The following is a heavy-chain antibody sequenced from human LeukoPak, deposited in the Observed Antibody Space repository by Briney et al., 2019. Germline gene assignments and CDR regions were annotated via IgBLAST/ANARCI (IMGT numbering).Heavy chain of an antibody. J-gene: IGHJ6*02. V-gene: IGHV1-69*13. CDR2: IIPIFGTA. Sequence: SVKVSCKASGGTFSSYAISWVRQAPGQGLEWMGGIIPIFGTANYAQKFQGRVTITADESTSTAYMELSSLRSEDTAVYYCARDQSGSYPYYYYGMDVWGQGTTVTVSS. D-gene: IGHD1-26*01. CDR1: GGTFSSYA. CDR3: ARDQSGSYPYYYYGMDV.